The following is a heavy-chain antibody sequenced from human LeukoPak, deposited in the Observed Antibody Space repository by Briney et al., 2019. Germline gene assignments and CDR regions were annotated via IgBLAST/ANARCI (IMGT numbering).Heavy chain of an antibody. CDR3: ALIEGDDFLDN. J-gene: IGHJ4*02. V-gene: IGHV1-18*01. CDR1: VNIFPKFG. CDR2: SSAYTGNT. Sequence: ASVKVSCKSSVNIFPKFGVNWVRRAPGRGLEWMGWSSAYTGNTFYATRVQDRVTMTTDTSTNTAYMKLRSLRSDDTAFYYCALIEGDDFLDNWGQGTLVTVSS. D-gene: IGHD2-21*02.